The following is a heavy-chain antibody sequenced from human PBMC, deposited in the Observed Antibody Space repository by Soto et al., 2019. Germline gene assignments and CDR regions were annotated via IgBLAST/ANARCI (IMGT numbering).Heavy chain of an antibody. CDR3: AQTPGSAVAGPGRFDL. CDR2: IIPIFSTA. J-gene: IGHJ2*01. D-gene: IGHD6-19*01. V-gene: IGHV1-69*12. CDR1: GGTFSTYA. Sequence: QVQLVQSGAAVKKPGSSVKVSCKASGGTFSTYAISWVRQAPGQGLEWMGGIIPIFSTANYAQKFQGRVTITADESTSTAYMELSSLRFEDTAVYYCAQTPGSAVAGPGRFDLWGRGTLVTVSS.